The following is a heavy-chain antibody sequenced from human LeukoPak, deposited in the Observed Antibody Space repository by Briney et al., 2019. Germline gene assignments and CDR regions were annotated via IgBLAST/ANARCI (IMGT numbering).Heavy chain of an antibody. CDR2: IWAKGSNK. CDR1: GFTFSCYG. CDR3: ARASGPLDY. D-gene: IGHD6-19*01. V-gene: IGHV3-33*01. J-gene: IGHJ4*02. Sequence: GGSLRLSCAASGFTFSCYGIHWFRQAPGKGLGWVPVIWAKGSNKYYADSWKGGLTISRDISKRTLYLLMTSKNAEDATVYNWARASGPLDYWGQGPLVTVSS.